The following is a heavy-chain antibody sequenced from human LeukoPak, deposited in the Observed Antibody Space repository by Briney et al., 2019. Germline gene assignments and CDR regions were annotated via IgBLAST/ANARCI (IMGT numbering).Heavy chain of an antibody. D-gene: IGHD7-27*01. Sequence: SETLSLTCTVSGGSISSYYWSWIRQPAGKGLEWIGRIYTSGSTNYNPSLKSRVTMSVDMSKNQFSLRLSSVTAADTAVYYCARDGELGNYDYWGQGTLVTVSS. CDR3: ARDGELGNYDY. J-gene: IGHJ4*02. V-gene: IGHV4-4*07. CDR1: GGSISSYY. CDR2: IYTSGST.